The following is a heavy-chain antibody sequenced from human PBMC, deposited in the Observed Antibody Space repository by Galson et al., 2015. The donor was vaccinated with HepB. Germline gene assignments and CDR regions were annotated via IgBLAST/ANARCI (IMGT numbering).Heavy chain of an antibody. CDR1: GFTFSDYY. Sequence: SLRLSCAASGFTFSDYYMSWIRQAPGKGLEWVSYISSSGSTIYYADSVKGRFTISRDNAKNSLYLQMNSLRAEDTAVYYCARGRDPWAAAVTPWGQGTLVTVSS. CDR3: ARGRDPWAAAVTP. D-gene: IGHD6-13*01. J-gene: IGHJ5*02. V-gene: IGHV3-11*01. CDR2: ISSSGSTI.